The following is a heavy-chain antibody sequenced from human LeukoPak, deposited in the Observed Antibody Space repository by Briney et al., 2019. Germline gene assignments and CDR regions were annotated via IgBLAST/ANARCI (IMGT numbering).Heavy chain of an antibody. CDR3: ARVVVVVPAISYYYYMDV. J-gene: IGHJ6*03. V-gene: IGHV1-18*01. D-gene: IGHD2-2*01. CDR1: GYTFTSYG. CDR2: ISAYNGNT. Sequence: ASVKVSCKAPGYTFTSYGISWVRQAPGQGLEWMGWISAYNGNTNYAQKLQGRVTMTTDTSTSTAYMELRSLRSDDTAVYYCARVVVVVPAISYYYYMDVWGKGNTVTVSS.